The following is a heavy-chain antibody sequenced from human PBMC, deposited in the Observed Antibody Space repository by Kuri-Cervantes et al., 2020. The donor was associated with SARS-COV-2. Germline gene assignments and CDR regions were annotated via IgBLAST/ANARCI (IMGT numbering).Heavy chain of an antibody. CDR2: ISGSGGST. Sequence: PGGSLRLSCAASGFTFSSYAMSWVRQAPGKGLEWVSAISGSGGSTYYADSVKGRFTISRDNSKNTLYLQMNSLRAEDTAVYYCARDLRLGKSLDYWGQGTLVTVSS. J-gene: IGHJ4*02. V-gene: IGHV3-23*01. CDR1: GFTFSSYA. CDR3: ARDLRLGKSLDY. D-gene: IGHD7-27*01.